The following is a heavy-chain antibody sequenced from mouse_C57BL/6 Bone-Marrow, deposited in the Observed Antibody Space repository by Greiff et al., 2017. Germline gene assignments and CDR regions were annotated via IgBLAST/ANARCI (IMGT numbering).Heavy chain of an antibody. CDR2: IDPSDSYT. V-gene: IGHV1-50*01. CDR1: GYTFTSYW. J-gene: IGHJ3*01. D-gene: IGHD1-1*01. Sequence: QVQLQQPGAELVKPGASVKLSCKASGYTFTSYWMQWVKQRPGQGLEWIGEIDPSDSYTNYNQKFNGKATLTVATSSSPAYMQLRSMTSVDSAVYDCSRRAYYCGGSSGLAYWGQGTLVTVSA. CDR3: SRRAYYCGGSSGLAY.